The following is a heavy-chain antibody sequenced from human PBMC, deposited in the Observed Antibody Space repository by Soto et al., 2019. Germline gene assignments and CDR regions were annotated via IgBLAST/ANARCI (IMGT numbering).Heavy chain of an antibody. J-gene: IGHJ4*02. V-gene: IGHV6-1*01. CDR3: ARSQGFLAS. D-gene: IGHD2-15*01. Sequence: SRTLSLPCPISGDSVTSNSAASNSLRQSPSGGLEWLGRTYHRSKWYNEYAVSVKARITVNPDTSKNQFSLQLNSVTPEDTAIYYCARSQGFLASWGQGTLGTVSS. CDR1: GDSVTSNSAA. CDR2: TYHRSKWYN.